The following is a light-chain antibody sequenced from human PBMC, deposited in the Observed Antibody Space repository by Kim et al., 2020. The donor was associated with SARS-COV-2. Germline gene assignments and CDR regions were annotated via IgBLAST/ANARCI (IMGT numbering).Light chain of an antibody. J-gene: IGKJ1*01. CDR1: KVISRS. CDR3: QKYDSAPWT. Sequence: ASVGDRVTITCRASKVISRSLAWNQQRPGKAPNLRIYAASTLQSGVPSRFSGSGSGTEFTLTISSLQPEDVATYYCQKYDSAPWTFGPGTKVDIK. CDR2: AAS. V-gene: IGKV1-27*01.